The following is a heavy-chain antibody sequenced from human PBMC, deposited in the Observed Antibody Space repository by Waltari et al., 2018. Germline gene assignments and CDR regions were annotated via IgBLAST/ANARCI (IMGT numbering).Heavy chain of an antibody. CDR1: GGTFSSYA. Sequence: QVQLVQSGAEVKKPGSSVKVSCKASGGTFSSYAISWVRQAPGQGLEWMGGIIPILGIANYAQKCQGRVTITADESTSTAYMELSSLRSEDTAVYYCARGVGCSSTSCYSIYYYYMDVWGKGTTVTVSS. V-gene: IGHV1-69*04. CDR3: ARGVGCSSTSCYSIYYYYMDV. J-gene: IGHJ6*03. D-gene: IGHD2-2*01. CDR2: IIPILGIA.